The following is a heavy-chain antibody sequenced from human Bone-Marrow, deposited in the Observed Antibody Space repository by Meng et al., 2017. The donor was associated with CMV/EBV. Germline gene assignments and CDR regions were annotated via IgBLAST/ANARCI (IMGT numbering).Heavy chain of an antibody. Sequence: SETLSLTCTVSGGSISSYYWSWIRQPPGKGLEWIGYIYYSGSTYYNPSLKSRVTISVDTSKNQFSLKLSSVTAADTAVYYCARTNSCLGGSCYSGLAPWGQGPLVTVSS. V-gene: IGHV4-59*06. CDR3: ARTNSCLGGSCYSGLAP. J-gene: IGHJ5*02. CDR1: GGSISSYY. D-gene: IGHD2-15*01. CDR2: IYYSGST.